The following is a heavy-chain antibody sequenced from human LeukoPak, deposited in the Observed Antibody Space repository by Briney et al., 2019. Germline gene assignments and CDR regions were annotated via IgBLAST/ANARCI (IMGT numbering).Heavy chain of an antibody. D-gene: IGHD3-22*01. CDR2: IYSSGNT. CDR1: GGSIGSYY. V-gene: IGHV4-59*01. J-gene: IGHJ4*02. CDR3: ARGRAKYDSTGYYY. Sequence: PSETLSLTCTVSGGSIGSYYWIWIRQPPGKGLEWIGYIYSSGNTNYNPSLKSRVTISVDTSKNQFSLKLSSVTAADTAVYYYARGRAKYDSTGYYYWGQGTLVTVSS.